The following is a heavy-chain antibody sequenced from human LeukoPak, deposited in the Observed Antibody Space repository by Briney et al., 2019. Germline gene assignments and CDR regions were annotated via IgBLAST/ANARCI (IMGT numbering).Heavy chain of an antibody. V-gene: IGHV3-23*01. Sequence: GGSLRLSCAASGFSFSSYAMSWVRQTPGKGLEWVSVISGIGGNTYYADSVEGRFTISRDNSKNTLYLQLNSLRAEDTAVYYCAKDHYGSGSYYNPFDYWGQGTLVTVSS. CDR2: ISGIGGNT. J-gene: IGHJ4*02. CDR3: AKDHYGSGSYYNPFDY. CDR1: GFSFSSYA. D-gene: IGHD3-10*01.